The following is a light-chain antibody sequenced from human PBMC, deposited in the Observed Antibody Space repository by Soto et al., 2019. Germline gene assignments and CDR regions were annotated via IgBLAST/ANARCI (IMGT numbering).Light chain of an antibody. CDR1: EDITNY. J-gene: IGKJ4*01. CDR3: QQLNSYPLT. Sequence: IQLTQSPSSLSASVGDRVTFTCRAREDITNYLAWYPQKVGKAPKLLIYDASTLHSGVPSRFSGSGSGAEFTLTISSLQPEDVSTYYCQQLNSYPLTFGGGTKVDI. V-gene: IGKV1-9*01. CDR2: DAS.